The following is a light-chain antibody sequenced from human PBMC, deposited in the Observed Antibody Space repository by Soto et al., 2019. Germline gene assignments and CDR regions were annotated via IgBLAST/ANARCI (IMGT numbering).Light chain of an antibody. Sequence: QSVLTQPASVSGSPGQSITISCTGTSSDVGGYNYVSWYQQHPGKAPKLMIYEVSNRPSGVSNRFSGSKSGNTASLTISGLQAEEEADYYCSSYTSSPSYVFGTGTKVTVL. CDR1: SSDVGGYNY. CDR2: EVS. J-gene: IGLJ1*01. V-gene: IGLV2-14*01. CDR3: SSYTSSPSYV.